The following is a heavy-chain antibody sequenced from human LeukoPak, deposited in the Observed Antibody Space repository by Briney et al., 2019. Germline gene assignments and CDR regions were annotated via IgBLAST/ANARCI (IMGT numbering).Heavy chain of an antibody. CDR1: GFIFSSYN. V-gene: IGHV3-48*04. J-gene: IGHJ4*02. CDR2: ISSTSTTI. Sequence: GGSLRLSCVASGFIFSSYNMNWVRQAPGKGLEWLSYISSTSTTIYYADSVKGRFTISRDNAKNSLYLHMNSLRAEDTAMYYCAKGGEQYGGGYDSGYFDYWGQGTLVTVSS. D-gene: IGHD5-12*01. CDR3: AKGGEQYGGGYDSGYFDY.